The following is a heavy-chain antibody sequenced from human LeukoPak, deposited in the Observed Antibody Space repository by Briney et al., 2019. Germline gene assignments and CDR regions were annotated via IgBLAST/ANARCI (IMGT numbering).Heavy chain of an antibody. J-gene: IGHJ4*02. CDR1: GFTFSSYA. V-gene: IGHV3-30-3*01. Sequence: GGSLRLSCAASGFTFSSYAMNWVRKAQGKGLEWVAVISYDGSNKYYADSVKGRFTISRDNSKNTLYLQMNSLRAEDTAVYYCARGRYFDYWGQGTLVTVSS. CDR3: ARGRYFDY. CDR2: ISYDGSNK.